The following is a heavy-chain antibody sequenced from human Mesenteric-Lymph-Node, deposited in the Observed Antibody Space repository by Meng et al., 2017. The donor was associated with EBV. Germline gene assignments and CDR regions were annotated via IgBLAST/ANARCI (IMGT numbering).Heavy chain of an antibody. CDR3: ATCSRRPSCWFDP. D-gene: IGHD2-8*01. CDR2: IYYSGSP. CDR1: GGSVSSGSYF. Sequence: QVQLQASGPGLVKPSETLSLTCTVSGGSVSSGSYFWSWIRQPPGKGLEWIGYIYYSGSPNYNPSLNSRVTISVDTSKNQFSLKLGSVTAADTAVYYCATCSRRPSCWFDPWGQGTLVTVSS. J-gene: IGHJ5*02. V-gene: IGHV4-61*01.